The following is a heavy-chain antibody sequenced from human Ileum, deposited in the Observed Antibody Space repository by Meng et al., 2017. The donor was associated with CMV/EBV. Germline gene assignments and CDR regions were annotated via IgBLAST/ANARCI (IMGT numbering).Heavy chain of an antibody. CDR1: GGSISSSSYY. V-gene: IGHV4-39*01. D-gene: IGHD3-3*01. CDR2: IYYSGST. Sequence: SETLSLTCTVSGGSISSSSYYWGWIRQPPGKGLEWIGSIYYSGSTYYNPSLKSRVTISVDTSKNQFSLKLSCVTAADTAVYYCARQHYDFWSGYYIHGMDVWGQGTTVTVSS. CDR3: ARQHYDFWSGYYIHGMDV. J-gene: IGHJ6*02.